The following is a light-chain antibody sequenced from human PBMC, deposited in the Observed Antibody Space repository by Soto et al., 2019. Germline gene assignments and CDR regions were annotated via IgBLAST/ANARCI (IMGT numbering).Light chain of an antibody. CDR2: DAS. CDR1: QSIKNW. CDR3: QQYDDYPLT. Sequence: DIQMTQSPSTLSASVGDRVTITCRASQSIKNWLAWYQQKPGTAPKFLIYDASTLESGVPSTFSGSGSGTEFTLTFSSLQADDFETYFCQQYDDYPLTFGGGTKVEIK. J-gene: IGKJ4*01. V-gene: IGKV1-5*01.